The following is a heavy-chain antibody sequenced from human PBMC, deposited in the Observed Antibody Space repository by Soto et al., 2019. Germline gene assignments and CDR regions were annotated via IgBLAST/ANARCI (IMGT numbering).Heavy chain of an antibody. J-gene: IGHJ5*02. Sequence: SVKVSCKASGGTFSSYAISWVRQAPGQGLEWMGGIIPIFGTANYAQKFQGRVTITADESTSTAYMELSSLRSEDTAVYYCARVLGAMATGWFDPWGQGTLVTVSS. D-gene: IGHD5-18*01. V-gene: IGHV1-69*13. CDR3: ARVLGAMATGWFDP. CDR2: IIPIFGTA. CDR1: GGTFSSYA.